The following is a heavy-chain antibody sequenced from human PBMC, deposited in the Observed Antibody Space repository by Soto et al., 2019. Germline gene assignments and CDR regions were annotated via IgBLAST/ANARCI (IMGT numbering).Heavy chain of an antibody. CDR2: VSSSGNT. CDR1: VDSFGNYY. CDR3: ARADYEILTGSYAMDV. Sequence: PSETLSVTCTVSVDSFGNYYWFWIRQPVGKGLEWIGRVSSSGNTNANPTLNSRATMSIDTSKNQFSLRLRSVTAADTAVYYCARADYEILTGSYAMDVWGQGTTVTVSS. J-gene: IGHJ6*02. D-gene: IGHD3-9*01. V-gene: IGHV4-4*07.